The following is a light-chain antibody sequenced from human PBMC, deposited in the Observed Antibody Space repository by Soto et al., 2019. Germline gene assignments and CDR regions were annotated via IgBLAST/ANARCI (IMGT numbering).Light chain of an antibody. V-gene: IGKV3-11*01. CDR2: DAS. CDR3: PQRSNWPTT. CDR1: HSIISY. Sequence: EIVMTQSPTILSVSPWEIATLSCTAIHSIISYLAFYQQIPGQSPRLLIYDASIRSTGIPARFSGSGSGTDFTLTISSLEPEDFAVYFCPQRSNWPTTFGQGTPLEI. J-gene: IGKJ5*01.